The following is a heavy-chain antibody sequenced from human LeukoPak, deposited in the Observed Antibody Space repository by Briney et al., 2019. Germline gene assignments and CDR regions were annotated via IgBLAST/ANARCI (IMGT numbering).Heavy chain of an antibody. CDR2: INPNSGGT. CDR3: ARAINPTLRDYGLEDFHH. V-gene: IGHV1-2*06. Sequence: SVKVSCLASGYTFTGYYMHWVRQAPGQGLDWMGRINPNSGGTNYAQKFQGRVTMTRHTSIRTAYMELSRLRSDDTAVYSRARAINPTLRDYGLEDFHHWGQGTLVTVSS. CDR1: GYTFTGYY. D-gene: IGHD4/OR15-4a*01. J-gene: IGHJ1*01.